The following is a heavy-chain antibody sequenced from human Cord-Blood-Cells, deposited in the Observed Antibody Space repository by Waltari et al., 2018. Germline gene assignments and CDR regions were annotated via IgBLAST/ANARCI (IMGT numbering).Heavy chain of an antibody. CDR3: ARPIREVTPGGWVDP. D-gene: IGHD4-4*01. J-gene: IGHJ5*02. CDR2: INAGNGNT. V-gene: IGHV1-3*01. Sequence: QVQLVQSGAEVKKPGASVKVSCKASGYTFTSYAMHWVRQAPGQRLEWMGWINAGNGNTKYSQKFQGRVTITRDTSASTAYMELSSLRSGDTAVYYCARPIREVTPGGWVDPWGQGTLVTVSS. CDR1: GYTFTSYA.